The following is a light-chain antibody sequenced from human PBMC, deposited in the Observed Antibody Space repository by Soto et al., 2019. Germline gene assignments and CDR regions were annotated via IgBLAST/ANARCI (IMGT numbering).Light chain of an antibody. CDR2: KAS. CDR3: RQCHATPLT. Sequence: IQMSQSPSTLSGSVGDRVTITCRASQTISSWLAWYQQKPGKAPKLLIYKASTLKSGVPSRFSGSGYGTDFTLTITTLQPEDVVIDYCRQCHATPLTFGQGTRLEI. CDR1: QTISSW. J-gene: IGKJ5*01. V-gene: IGKV1-5*03.